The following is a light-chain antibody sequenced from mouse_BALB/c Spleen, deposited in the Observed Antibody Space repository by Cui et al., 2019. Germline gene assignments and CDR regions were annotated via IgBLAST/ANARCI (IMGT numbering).Light chain of an antibody. J-gene: IGKJ4*01. CDR3: QQHYSTPFT. Sequence: DIVMTQSHKFMSTSVGDRVSITCKASQDVSTAVALYQQKQGQSPKLLIYWATTRHTGGPERFTGSGSGTDYTLTISSVQAEDLALYYCQQHYSTPFTFGSGTKLEIK. CDR2: WAT. V-gene: IGKV6-25*01. CDR1: QDVSTA.